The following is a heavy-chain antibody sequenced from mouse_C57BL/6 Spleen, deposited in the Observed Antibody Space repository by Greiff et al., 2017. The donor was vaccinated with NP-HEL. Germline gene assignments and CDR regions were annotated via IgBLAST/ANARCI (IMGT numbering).Heavy chain of an antibody. CDR2: IYPGDGDT. V-gene: IGHV1-82*01. D-gene: IGHD2-2*01. CDR3: ARLGCGYFDY. Sequence: QVQLQQSGPELVKPGASVKISCKASGYAFSSSWMNWVKQRPGKGLEWIGRIYPGDGDTNYNEKFKGKATLTADTSSSTAYMQLSSLTSEDSAVYFCARLGCGYFDYWGQGTTLTVSS. CDR1: GYAFSSSW. J-gene: IGHJ2*01.